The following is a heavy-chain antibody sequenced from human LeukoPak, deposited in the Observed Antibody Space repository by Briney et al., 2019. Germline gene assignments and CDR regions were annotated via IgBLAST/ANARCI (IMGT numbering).Heavy chain of an antibody. CDR2: INSDGSST. V-gene: IGHV3-74*01. Sequence: GGSLRLSCAASGFTFSSYWMHWVRQAPGKGLVWVSRINSDGSSTSYADSVKGRFTISRDNSKNTLYLQMNSLRAEDTAVHYCAKATRRGYCSGGSCYPDAFDIWGQGTMVTVSS. D-gene: IGHD2-15*01. CDR3: AKATRRGYCSGGSCYPDAFDI. J-gene: IGHJ3*02. CDR1: GFTFSSYW.